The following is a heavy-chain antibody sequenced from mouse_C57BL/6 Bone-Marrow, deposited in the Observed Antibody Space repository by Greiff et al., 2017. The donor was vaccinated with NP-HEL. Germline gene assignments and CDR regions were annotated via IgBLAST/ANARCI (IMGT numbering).Heavy chain of an antibody. D-gene: IGHD4-1*01. V-gene: IGHV14-1*01. CDR3: TTRLTEGDY. CDR2: IYPEDGDT. J-gene: IGHJ2*01. CDR1: GFNIKDYY. Sequence: VQLQQSGAELVRPGASVKLSCTASGFNIKDYYMHWVKQRPEQGLEWMGRIYPEDGDTEYATKFPGKGTMTADTSTNTAYLQLSSRTSEDTSVYYCTTRLTEGDYWGQGTTLSVSS.